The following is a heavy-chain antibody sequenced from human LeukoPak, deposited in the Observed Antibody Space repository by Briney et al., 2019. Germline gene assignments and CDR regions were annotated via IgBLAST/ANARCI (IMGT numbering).Heavy chain of an antibody. V-gene: IGHV4-39*07. CDR2: IYYSGST. J-gene: IGHJ4*02. D-gene: IGHD3-10*01. CDR1: GGSISSNDYY. Sequence: SETLSLTCSVSGGSISSNDYYWGWIRQPPGKGLEWIGSIYYSGSTYYNPSLKSRVTISVDTSKNQFSLKLSSVTAADTAVYYCARVLSVGSGSYYNGGNGFDYWGQGTLVTVSS. CDR3: ARVLSVGSGSYYNGGNGFDY.